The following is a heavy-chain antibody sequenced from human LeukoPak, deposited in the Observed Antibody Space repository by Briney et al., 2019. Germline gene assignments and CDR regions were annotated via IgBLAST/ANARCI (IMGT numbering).Heavy chain of an antibody. D-gene: IGHD5-24*01. V-gene: IGHV1-8*01. CDR1: GYTFTSYD. CDR3: AKGATILGDAFDI. CDR2: MNPNSGNT. J-gene: IGHJ3*02. Sequence: ASVKVSCKASGYTFTSYDINWVRQATGQGLEWMGWMNPNSGNTGYAQKFQGRVTMTRNTSISTAYMELSSLRSEDTAVYYCAKGATILGDAFDIWGQGTMVTVSS.